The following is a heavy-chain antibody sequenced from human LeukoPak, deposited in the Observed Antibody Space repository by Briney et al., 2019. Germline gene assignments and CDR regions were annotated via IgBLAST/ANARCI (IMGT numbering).Heavy chain of an antibody. CDR3: ARGCPVSNPYYYDSSGYYMDY. V-gene: IGHV3-7*01. Sequence: GSLRLSCAASGFTFSSYWMSWVRQAPGKGLEWVANIKQDGSEKYYVDSVKGRFTISRDNAKNSLYLQMNSLRAEDTAVYYCARGCPVSNPYYYDSSGYYMDYWGQGTLVTVSS. CDR2: IKQDGSEK. J-gene: IGHJ4*02. CDR1: GFTFSSYW. D-gene: IGHD3-22*01.